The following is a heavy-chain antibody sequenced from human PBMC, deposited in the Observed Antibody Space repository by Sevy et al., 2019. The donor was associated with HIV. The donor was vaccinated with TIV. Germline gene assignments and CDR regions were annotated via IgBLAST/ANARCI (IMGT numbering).Heavy chain of an antibody. CDR3: ARMKMTHRYTFGGVIGWYYFDY. CDR1: GYTFTGYY. V-gene: IGHV1-2*02. J-gene: IGHJ4*02. D-gene: IGHD3-16*02. CDR2: INPNSGGT. Sequence: ASVKVSCKASGYTFTGYYMHWVRQAPGQGLEWMGWINPNSGGTNYAQKFQGRVTMTRDTSISTAYMELSRLRSDDTAVYYCARMKMTHRYTFGGVIGWYYFDYWGQGTLVTVSS.